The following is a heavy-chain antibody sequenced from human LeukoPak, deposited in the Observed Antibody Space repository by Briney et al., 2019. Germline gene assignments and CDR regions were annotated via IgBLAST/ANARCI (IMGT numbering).Heavy chain of an antibody. CDR1: GFTFSSYE. D-gene: IGHD3-10*01. CDR3: AKDLMRDRWFGES. Sequence: GGSLRLSCTASGFTFSSYEMNWVLQAPGKGLEWVSYISSSGSTIYYADSVKGRFTISRDNAKNSLYLQMSSLRAEDTAMYYCAKDLMRDRWFGESWGQGTLVTVSS. V-gene: IGHV3-48*03. J-gene: IGHJ5*02. CDR2: ISSSGSTI.